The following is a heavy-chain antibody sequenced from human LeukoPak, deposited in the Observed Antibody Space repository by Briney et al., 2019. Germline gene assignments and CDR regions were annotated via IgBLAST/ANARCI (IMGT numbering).Heavy chain of an antibody. V-gene: IGHV4-39*02. CDR1: GGSISSSSYY. CDR3: AREGNWPNHYYYYYGMDV. J-gene: IGHJ6*02. D-gene: IGHD1-1*01. CDR2: IYYSGST. Sequence: SETLSLTCTVSGGSISSSSYYWGWIRQPPGKGLEWIGSIYYSGSTYYNPSLKSRVTISVDTSKNQFSLKLSSVTAADTAVYYCAREGNWPNHYYYYYGMDVWGQGTTVTVSS.